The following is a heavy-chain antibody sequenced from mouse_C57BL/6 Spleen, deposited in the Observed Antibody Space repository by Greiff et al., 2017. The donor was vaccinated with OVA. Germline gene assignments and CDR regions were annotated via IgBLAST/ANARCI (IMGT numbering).Heavy chain of an antibody. D-gene: IGHD1-3*01. CDR1: GYTFTDYY. CDR2: IYPGSGNT. J-gene: IGHJ4*01. Sequence: QVQLKQSGAELVRPGASVKLSCKASGYTFTDYYINWVKQRTGQGLEWIARIYPGSGNTYYNEKFKGKATLTAEKSSSTAYMQLSSLTSEDSAVYFCARGSSYAMDYWGQGTSVTVSS. V-gene: IGHV1-76*01. CDR3: ARGSSYAMDY.